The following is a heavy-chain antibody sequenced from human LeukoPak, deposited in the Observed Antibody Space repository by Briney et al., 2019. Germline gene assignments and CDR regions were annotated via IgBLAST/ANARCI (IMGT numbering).Heavy chain of an antibody. V-gene: IGHV3-21*01. CDR1: GFTFSSYN. J-gene: IGHJ4*02. Sequence: GWSLRLSRAASGFTFSSYNMNWVRQAPGKGLEWVSSISSSSSYIYYADSVKGRFTISRDNAKNSLYLQMNSLRAEDTAVYYCARDLSVGAKPDLGFDYWGQGTLVTVSS. CDR3: ARDLSVGAKPDLGFDY. D-gene: IGHD1-26*01. CDR2: ISSSSSYI.